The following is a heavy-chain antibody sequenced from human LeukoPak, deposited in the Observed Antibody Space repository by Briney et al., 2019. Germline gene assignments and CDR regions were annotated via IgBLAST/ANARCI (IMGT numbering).Heavy chain of an antibody. CDR2: ISYDGSNK. J-gene: IGHJ4*02. CDR1: GFTFSSYA. CDR3: AINGGGDSGYGNFDY. D-gene: IGHD5-12*01. Sequence: PGGSLRLSCAASGFTFSSYAMHWVRQAPGKGLEWVAVISYDGSNKYYADSVKGRFTTSRDNAMNSLYLQMNSLRAEDTAFYYCAINGGGDSGYGNFDYWGQGTLVTVSS. V-gene: IGHV3-30*04.